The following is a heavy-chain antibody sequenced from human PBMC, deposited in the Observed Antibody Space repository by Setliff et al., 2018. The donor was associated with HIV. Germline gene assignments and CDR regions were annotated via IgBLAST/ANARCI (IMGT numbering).Heavy chain of an antibody. CDR1: GYSISSGYY. D-gene: IGHD5-12*01. V-gene: IGHV4-38-2*01. Sequence: SETLSLTCAVSGYSISSGYYWGWIRQPPGKGLEWIGNIYHSGSTDYNPSLKSRVTRSVDTSKNQFSLKLRYVTAADTAVYYCARARRDWGYSSSNWFDTWGQGTLVTVSS. J-gene: IGHJ5*02. CDR3: ARARRDWGYSSSNWFDT. CDR2: IYHSGST.